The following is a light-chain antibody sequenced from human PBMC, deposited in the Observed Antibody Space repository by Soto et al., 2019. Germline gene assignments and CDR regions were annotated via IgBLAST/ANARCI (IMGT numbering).Light chain of an antibody. V-gene: IGLV2-14*01. Sequence: QSALTQPASMSGSPGQSITISCTGTSSDIGGYNYVSWYQQHPGKAPKLIIYEVSNRPSGVSNRFSGSKSGNTASLTISGLQAEDEADYYCSSYTSSSTLVFGGGTKLTVL. CDR2: EVS. CDR1: SSDIGGYNY. J-gene: IGLJ3*02. CDR3: SSYTSSSTLV.